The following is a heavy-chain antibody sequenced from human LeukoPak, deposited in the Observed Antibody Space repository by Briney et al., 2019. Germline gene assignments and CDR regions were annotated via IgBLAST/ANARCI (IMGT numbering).Heavy chain of an antibody. CDR2: INHSGST. CDR3: ARDRALGSGKYYFDY. J-gene: IGHJ4*02. V-gene: IGHV4-34*01. D-gene: IGHD3-16*01. Sequence: SETLSLTCAVYGGSFSGYYWSWIRQPPGKGLEWIGEINHSGSTNYNPSLKSRVTISVDTSKNQFSLKLSSVTAADTAVYYCARDRALGSGKYYFDYWGQGTLVTVSS. CDR1: GGSFSGYY.